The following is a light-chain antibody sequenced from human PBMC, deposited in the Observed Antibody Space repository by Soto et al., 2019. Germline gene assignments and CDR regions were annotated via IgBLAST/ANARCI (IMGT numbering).Light chain of an antibody. J-gene: IGLJ1*01. Sequence: QSVLSPPASSSGSPGQSVAISCTGTISDVGGYNYVSWYQQHPGKAPKLVIYEVTKRPSGVPDRFSGSKSGNTASLTVSGLQAEDEADYYCSSFTGASTIFGTGTKVTVL. V-gene: IGLV2-8*01. CDR3: SSFTGASTI. CDR2: EVT. CDR1: ISDVGGYNY.